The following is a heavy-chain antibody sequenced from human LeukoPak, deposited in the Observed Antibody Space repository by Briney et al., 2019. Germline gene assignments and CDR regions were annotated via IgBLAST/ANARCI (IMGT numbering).Heavy chain of an antibody. Sequence: GGSLRLSCAASGFTFDDYATHWVRQAPGKGLEWVSTISWNSGSIAYADSVKGRFTISRDNAKKSLYLQMNSLRVEDMALYFCAKGRDTLTGIYNPGFDYWGQGSLVTVSS. V-gene: IGHV3-9*03. J-gene: IGHJ4*02. D-gene: IGHD3-9*01. CDR2: ISWNSGSI. CDR3: AKGRDTLTGIYNPGFDY. CDR1: GFTFDDYA.